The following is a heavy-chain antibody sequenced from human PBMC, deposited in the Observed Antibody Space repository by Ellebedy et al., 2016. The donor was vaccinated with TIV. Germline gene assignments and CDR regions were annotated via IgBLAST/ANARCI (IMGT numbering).Heavy chain of an antibody. J-gene: IGHJ4*02. Sequence: ASVKVSCKASGYTFTKYYMHWARQAPGQGLEWRGMINPSGGSTSYAQKFQGRVTMTRDTSTSTVYMELSSLRSEDTAVYYCTCLQLGIADYFDYWGQGALVTVSS. CDR3: TCLQLGIADYFDY. D-gene: IGHD6-13*01. CDR1: GYTFTKYY. CDR2: INPSGGST. V-gene: IGHV1-46*01.